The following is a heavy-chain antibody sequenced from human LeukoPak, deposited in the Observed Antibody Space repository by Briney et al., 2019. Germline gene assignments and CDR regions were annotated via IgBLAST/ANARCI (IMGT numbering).Heavy chain of an antibody. CDR3: ARGYPMVRGNFCDY. V-gene: IGHV4-38-2*01. D-gene: IGHD3-10*01. Sequence: PSETLSLTCAVSGYSISSGFYWGWIRQPPGKGLEWIGRIYHSGSTYYNPSLKSRVTISVDTSKNQFSLKLSSVTAADTAVYYCARGYPMVRGNFCDYWGQGTLVTVSS. CDR2: IYHSGST. CDR1: GYSISSGFY. J-gene: IGHJ4*02.